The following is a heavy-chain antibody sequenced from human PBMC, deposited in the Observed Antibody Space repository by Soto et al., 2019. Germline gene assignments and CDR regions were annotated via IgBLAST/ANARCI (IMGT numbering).Heavy chain of an antibody. V-gene: IGHV3-33*08. Sequence: QPGGPLRLSYTASGFTCSRYGMDSGRQAPDNGLEWVAVIWYDGSNKYYADSVKGRFTISRDNSKNTLYLQMNSLRAEDTAVYYCARDRTDYGDPGAHYYGMDVWGQGTTVTVSS. J-gene: IGHJ6*02. CDR1: GFTCSRYG. D-gene: IGHD4-17*01. CDR2: IWYDGSNK. CDR3: ARDRTDYGDPGAHYYGMDV.